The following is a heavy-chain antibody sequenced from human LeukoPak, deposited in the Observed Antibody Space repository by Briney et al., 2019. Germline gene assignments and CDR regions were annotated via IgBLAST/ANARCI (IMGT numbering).Heavy chain of an antibody. CDR3: ARDDEWLPTR. CDR1: GFTFSSSD. Sequence: SGGSLRLSCAASGFTFSSSDMHWVRQPTGKGLEWVSAIGTIGDTYYPGSVKGRFTISRENAKNTLYLQMNSLRAGDTAVYYCARDDEWLPTRWGQGTLVTVSS. D-gene: IGHD3-3*01. CDR2: IGTIGDT. J-gene: IGHJ4*02. V-gene: IGHV3-13*01.